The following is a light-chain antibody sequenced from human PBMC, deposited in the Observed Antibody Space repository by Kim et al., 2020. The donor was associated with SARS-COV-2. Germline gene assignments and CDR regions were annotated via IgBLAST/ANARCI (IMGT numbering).Light chain of an antibody. V-gene: IGKV1-5*01. Sequence: GDRVTITCRASQSISSWLAWYQQKPGKAPKLLIYDASSLESGVPSRFSGSGSGTEFTLTISRLQPDEFATYYCQQYISYPYTFGQGTKLEIK. CDR3: QQYISYPYT. CDR2: DAS. CDR1: QSISSW. J-gene: IGKJ2*01.